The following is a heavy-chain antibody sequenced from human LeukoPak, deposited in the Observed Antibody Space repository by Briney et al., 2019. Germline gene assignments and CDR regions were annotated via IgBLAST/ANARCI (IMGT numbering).Heavy chain of an antibody. D-gene: IGHD5-24*01. CDR2: IYSDESLI. V-gene: IGHV5-51*01. J-gene: IGHJ6*02. Sequence: GESLKISCKGSGYSFTSYWIGWVRQTPGKGLEWMGFIYSDESLIRYSPSFEGQVTISADNSINTAYLQWNSLKASDTAMYYCGRYGLSGNGYTSYFYYGMDFWGQGTVVTVSS. CDR3: GRYGLSGNGYTSYFYYGMDF. CDR1: GYSFTSYW.